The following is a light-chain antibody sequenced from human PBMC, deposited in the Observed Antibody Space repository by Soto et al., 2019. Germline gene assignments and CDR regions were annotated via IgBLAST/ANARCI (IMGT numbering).Light chain of an antibody. CDR2: GGS. V-gene: IGKV3-15*01. CDR1: QSVSSN. Sequence: EIVMTQSPDTLSVSPGERATLSCRASQSVSSNLAWYQQKPGQSPRLLIYGGSTRVTGIPARSSGTGSGTEFTLTISSLQSEDFAVYYCQQYNNWPPWTFGQGTTVEIK. J-gene: IGKJ1*01. CDR3: QQYNNWPPWT.